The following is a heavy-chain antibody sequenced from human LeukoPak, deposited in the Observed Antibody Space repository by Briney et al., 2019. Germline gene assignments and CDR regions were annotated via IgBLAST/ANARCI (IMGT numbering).Heavy chain of an antibody. V-gene: IGHV3-33*06. CDR3: AKAMVRGFTSISAFDY. CDR2: IWYDGSNK. Sequence: AGGSLRLSCAASGFTFSSYCMHWVRQAPGKGLEWVSVIWYDGSNKYYADSVKGRFTLSRDNSKNTLYLQMNSLRAEDTAVYYCAKAMVRGFTSISAFDYWGQGTLVTVSS. D-gene: IGHD3-10*01. J-gene: IGHJ4*02. CDR1: GFTFSSYC.